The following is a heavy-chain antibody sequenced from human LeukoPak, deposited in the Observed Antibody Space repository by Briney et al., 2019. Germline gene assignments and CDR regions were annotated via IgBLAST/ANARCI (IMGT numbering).Heavy chain of an antibody. CDR2: ISPDGSDT. J-gene: IGHJ4*02. CDR1: GFAINSYW. V-gene: IGHV3-7*03. D-gene: IGHD1-26*01. CDR3: ARSRIVGATIDY. Sequence: PGGSLRLSCAASGFAINSYWMSWVRQAPGKGLEWVANISPDGSDTKHVDFVKGRFTISRDNAKNSLYLQMNSLRAEDTAVYYCARSRIVGATIDYWGQGTLVTVSS.